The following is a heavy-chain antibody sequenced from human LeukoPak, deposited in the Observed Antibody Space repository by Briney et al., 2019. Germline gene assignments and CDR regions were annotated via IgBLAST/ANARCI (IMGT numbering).Heavy chain of an antibody. J-gene: IGHJ2*01. CDR1: GFTFSSYA. V-gene: IGHV3-23*01. Sequence: GGSLRLSCAASGFTFSSYAMRWVRQAPGKGLEWVSVISGSGDSTYYADSVKGRFTSSRDNSKNTLYLQMNSLRAEDTAIYYCAKAHCSSTSCSRGYFDLWGRGTLVTVSS. D-gene: IGHD2-2*01. CDR2: ISGSGDST. CDR3: AKAHCSSTSCSRGYFDL.